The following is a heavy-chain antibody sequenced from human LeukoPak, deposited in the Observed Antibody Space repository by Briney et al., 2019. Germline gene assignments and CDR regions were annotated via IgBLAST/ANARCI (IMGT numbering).Heavy chain of an antibody. CDR1: GYTFTSYD. CDR2: MNPNSGNT. D-gene: IGHD6-25*01. V-gene: IGHV1-8*01. CDR3: ARAPSGSINWFDP. J-gene: IGHJ5*02. Sequence: ASVKVSCKASGYTFTSYDINWVRQATGQGLEWMGWMNPNSGNTGYAQKFQGRVTMTSNTSISTAYMELSSLRSEDTAVHYCARAPSGSINWFDPWGQGTLVTVSS.